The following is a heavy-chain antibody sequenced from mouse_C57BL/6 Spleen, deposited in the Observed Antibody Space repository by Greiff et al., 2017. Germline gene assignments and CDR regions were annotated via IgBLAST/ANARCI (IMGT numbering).Heavy chain of an antibody. CDR2: INPNYGTT. CDR1: GYSFTDYN. J-gene: IGHJ2*01. Sequence: VHVKQSGPELVKPGASVKISCKASGYSFTDYNMNWVKQSNGKSLEWIGVINPNYGTTSYNQKFKGKATLTVDQSSSTAYMQLNSLTSEDSAVYYCARSGYYGSSYYFDYWGQGTTLTVSS. CDR3: ARSGYYGSSYYFDY. D-gene: IGHD1-1*01. V-gene: IGHV1-39*01.